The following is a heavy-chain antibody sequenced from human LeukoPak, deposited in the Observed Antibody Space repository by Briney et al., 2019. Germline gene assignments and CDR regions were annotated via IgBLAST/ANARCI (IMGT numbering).Heavy chain of an antibody. CDR3: ARDSMVRGVIPTPLYYFDY. J-gene: IGHJ4*02. CDR2: IKQDGSEK. D-gene: IGHD3-10*01. Sequence: GGSLRLSCAASGFTFSSYWMSWVRQAPGKGLEWVANIKQDGSEKYYVDSVKGRFTISRDNAKNSLYLQMNSLRAEDTAVYYCARDSMVRGVIPTPLYYFDYWGQGTLVTVSS. CDR1: GFTFSSYW. V-gene: IGHV3-7*01.